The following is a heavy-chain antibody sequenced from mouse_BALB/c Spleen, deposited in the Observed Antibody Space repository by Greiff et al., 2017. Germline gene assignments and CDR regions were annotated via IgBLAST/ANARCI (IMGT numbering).Heavy chain of an antibody. J-gene: IGHJ4*01. Sequence: EVKLQESGPELVKPGASVKISCKASGYSFTGYFMNWVMQSHGKSLEWIGRINPYNGDTFYNQKFKGKATLTVDKSSSTAHMELRSLASEDSAVYYCARYDYDEGGYYAVDCWGRGTSVTVSS. D-gene: IGHD2-4*01. V-gene: IGHV1-20*02. CDR1: GYSFTGYF. CDR3: ARYDYDEGGYYAVDC. CDR2: INPYNGDT.